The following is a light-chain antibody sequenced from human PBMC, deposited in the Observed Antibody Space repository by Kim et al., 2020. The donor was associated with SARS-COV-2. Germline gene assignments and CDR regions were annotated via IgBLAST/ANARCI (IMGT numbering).Light chain of an antibody. CDR1: QGMSSY. Sequence: VGNRVPIPCLASQGMSSYLAWYQQKPGKAPQLLIYAASTLQSGVPSRFSGSGSGTEFTLAISSLQPEDFATYYCQQLNSYPTITFGQGTRLEI. V-gene: IGKV1-9*01. CDR2: AAS. CDR3: QQLNSYPTIT. J-gene: IGKJ5*01.